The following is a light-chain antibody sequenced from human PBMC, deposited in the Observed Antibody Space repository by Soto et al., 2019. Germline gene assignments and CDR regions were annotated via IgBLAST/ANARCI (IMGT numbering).Light chain of an antibody. CDR2: EVS. Sequence: ALTQPASVSGSPGQSITISCTGTSSDVGGYNYVSWYQQHPGKGPKLMIYEVSNRPSGVSNRFSGSKSGNTASLTISGLQAEDEADYYCSSYTTSSTPVVFGGGTKVTVL. CDR1: SSDVGGYNY. CDR3: SSYTTSSTPVV. V-gene: IGLV2-14*01. J-gene: IGLJ2*01.